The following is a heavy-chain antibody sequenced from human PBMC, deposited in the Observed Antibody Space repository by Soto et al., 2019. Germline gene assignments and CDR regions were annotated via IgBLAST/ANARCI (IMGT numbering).Heavy chain of an antibody. D-gene: IGHD5-18*01. CDR2: IIPIFGTA. J-gene: IGHJ4*02. Sequence: ASVKVSCKASGGTFSSYAISWVRQAPGQGLEWTGGIIPIFGTANYAQKFQGRVTITADESTSTAYMELSSLRSEDTAVYYCARHRGYRYGSVYFDYWGQGTLVTVSS. V-gene: IGHV1-69*13. CDR3: ARHRGYRYGSVYFDY. CDR1: GGTFSSYA.